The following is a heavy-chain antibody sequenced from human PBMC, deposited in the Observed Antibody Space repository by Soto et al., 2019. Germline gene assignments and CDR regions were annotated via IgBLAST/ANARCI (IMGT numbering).Heavy chain of an antibody. CDR3: AGTTSHHWLYMDV. J-gene: IGHJ6*03. V-gene: IGHV6-1*01. Sequence: QVQLQESGPGLVKPSQTLSVSCAISGDSVSGDSAAWNWVRLSPSRGLEWLARTYYRSRWYNDYAAYERSRVTVNADTSKNQFSLQLTSAAPEETALDFLAGTTSHHWLYMDVWGRGTTVTVSS. CDR2: TYYRSRWYN. CDR1: GDSVSGDSAA. D-gene: IGHD1-1*01.